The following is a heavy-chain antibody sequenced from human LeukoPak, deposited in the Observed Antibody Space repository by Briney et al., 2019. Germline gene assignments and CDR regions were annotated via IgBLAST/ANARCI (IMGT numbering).Heavy chain of an antibody. J-gene: IGHJ4*02. CDR3: AATYYYDGSGDY. V-gene: IGHV3-23*01. D-gene: IGHD3-22*01. CDR2: ITGSGDTT. Sequence: GGSLRLSCAASGFTFSSYAVTWVRQAPGKGLEWVSGITGSGDTTFYADSVKGRFTISRDNSKNSLYLLMNSLRTEDTAVYYCAATYYYDGSGDYWGQGTLVTVSS. CDR1: GFTFSSYA.